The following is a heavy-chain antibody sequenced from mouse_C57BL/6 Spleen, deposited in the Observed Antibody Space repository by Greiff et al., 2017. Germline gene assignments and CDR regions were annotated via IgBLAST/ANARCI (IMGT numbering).Heavy chain of an antibody. D-gene: IGHD1-1*01. CDR2: ISSCSSSI. CDR1: GFTFSDYG. CDR3: DNCASTTVAYYMDY. V-gene: IGHV5-17*01. Sequence: EVQLVESGGGLVKPGGSLKLSCAASGFTFSDYGMHWVRQAPGKGLEWVAYISSCSSSIYYADTVKGRFTFSRDNAKNTPFMQITSLRSEDSAMCDRDNCASTTVAYYMDYWGQGTSVTVSS. J-gene: IGHJ4*01.